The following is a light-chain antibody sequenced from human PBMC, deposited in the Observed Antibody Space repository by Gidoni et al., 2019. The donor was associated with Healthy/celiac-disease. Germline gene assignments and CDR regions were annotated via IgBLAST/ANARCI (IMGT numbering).Light chain of an antibody. CDR1: QSISSY. V-gene: IGKV1-39*01. CDR3: QQSDSTSWT. Sequence: DIQMTTYPSSLSASVGDRVTIPCRASQSISSYLNWYQQKPGKAPKLLIYAASSLQSGVPARFSGSGSGTDFTLTISSLQPEDFATYYCQQSDSTSWTFXQXTKVEIK. J-gene: IGKJ1*01. CDR2: AAS.